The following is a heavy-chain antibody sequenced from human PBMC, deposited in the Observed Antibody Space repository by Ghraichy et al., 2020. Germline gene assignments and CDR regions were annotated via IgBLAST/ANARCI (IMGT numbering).Heavy chain of an antibody. CDR2: ISSSSYI. D-gene: IGHD5/OR15-5a*01. J-gene: IGHJ4*02. CDR3: ARVVSTIRYPLPDY. V-gene: IGHV3-21*01. Sequence: GGSLRLSCAASGFTFSSYSMNWVRQAPGKGLEWVSSISSSSYIYYADSVKGRFTISRDNAKNSLYLQMNSLRAEDTAVYYCARVVSTIRYPLPDYWGQGTLVTVSS. CDR1: GFTFSSYS.